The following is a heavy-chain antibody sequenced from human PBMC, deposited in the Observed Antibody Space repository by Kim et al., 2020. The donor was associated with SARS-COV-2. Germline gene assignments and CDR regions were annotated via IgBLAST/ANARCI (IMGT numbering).Heavy chain of an antibody. CDR3: ARVNYDSPGGY. CDR1: GFRFSSYW. D-gene: IGHD3-22*01. J-gene: IGHJ4*02. CDR2: IIGDGSVK. Sequence: GGSLRLSCAASGFRFSSYWMSWVRQAQGKGLEWVANIIGDGSVKYYLESVKGRFTISRDNANNSVYLQMHSLRAEDTAVYYCARVNYDSPGGYWGQGTLVLVSS. V-gene: IGHV3-7*01.